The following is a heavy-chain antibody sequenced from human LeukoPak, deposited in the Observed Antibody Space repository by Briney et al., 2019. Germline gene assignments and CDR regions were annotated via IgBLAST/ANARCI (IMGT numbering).Heavy chain of an antibody. V-gene: IGHV4-61*02. CDR3: ARGREDIVVVPAATEDYFDY. Sequence: PPETLSLTCTASGGSISSGSYYWSWIRQPAGKGLEWIGRIYTSGSTNYNPSLKSGVTISVDTSKNQFSLKLSSVTAADTAVYYCARGREDIVVVPAATEDYFDYWGQGTLVTVSS. CDR2: IYTSGST. CDR1: GGSISSGSYY. D-gene: IGHD2-2*01. J-gene: IGHJ4*02.